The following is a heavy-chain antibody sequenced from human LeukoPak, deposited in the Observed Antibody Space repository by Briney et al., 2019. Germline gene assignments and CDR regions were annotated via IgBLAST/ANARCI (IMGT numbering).Heavy chain of an antibody. J-gene: IGHJ5*02. CDR3: TRLRGDYGDYASKFDP. D-gene: IGHD4-17*01. CDR2: INSDGSGT. CDR1: GFTFSSYW. Sequence: GGSLRLSCAASGFTFSSYWMHWVRQAPGKGLVWVSRINSDGSGTSYADSVKGRFTISRDNAKNTAYLQMNSLKTEDTAVYYCTRLRGDYGDYASKFDPWGQGTLVTVSS. V-gene: IGHV3-74*01.